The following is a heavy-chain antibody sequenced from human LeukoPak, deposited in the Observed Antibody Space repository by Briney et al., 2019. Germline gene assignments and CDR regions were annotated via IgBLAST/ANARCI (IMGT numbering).Heavy chain of an antibody. CDR1: GFMFSSYG. V-gene: IGHV3-30*02. J-gene: IGHJ6*03. CDR3: AKDVAVAGNYYYYMDV. Sequence: GGSLRLSCAASGFMFSSYGMNWVRQAPGKGLEWVAFIRYDGSNKYYADSVKGRFTISRDNSKNTLYLQMNSLRAEDTAVYYCAKDVAVAGNYYYYMDVWGKGATVTISS. D-gene: IGHD2-21*01. CDR2: IRYDGSNK.